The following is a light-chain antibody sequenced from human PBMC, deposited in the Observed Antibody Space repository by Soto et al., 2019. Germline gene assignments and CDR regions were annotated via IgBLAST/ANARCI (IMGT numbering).Light chain of an antibody. Sequence: DIPMPQSPSSLSASVGDRVAITCRASQSITVSLNWYQQRPGTAPMLLIYAASTLHGGVPSRFSGSSSGTDFTLTISSLQPEDFANYDCQQSYILPLTSGGGTMV. CDR1: QSITVS. CDR3: QQSYILPLT. J-gene: IGKJ4*01. CDR2: AAS. V-gene: IGKV1-39*01.